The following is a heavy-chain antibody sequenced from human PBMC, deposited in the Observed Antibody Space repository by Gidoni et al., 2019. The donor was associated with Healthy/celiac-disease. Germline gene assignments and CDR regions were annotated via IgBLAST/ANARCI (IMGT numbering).Heavy chain of an antibody. Sequence: QVQLVESGGGVVQPGRSLRLSCAASGFTFSYYGMHWVRQAPGKGLKWVAVISYDGSNKHYTDSVKGRFTISRDNSKNTLYLQMNSLRTEDTAVYYCAKDSSGWSRGFDYWGQGTLVTVSS. V-gene: IGHV3-30*18. CDR2: ISYDGSNK. J-gene: IGHJ4*02. CDR1: GFTFSYYG. D-gene: IGHD6-19*01. CDR3: AKDSSGWSRGFDY.